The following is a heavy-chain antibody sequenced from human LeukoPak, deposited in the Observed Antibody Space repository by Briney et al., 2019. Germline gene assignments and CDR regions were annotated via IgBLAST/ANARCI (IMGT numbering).Heavy chain of an antibody. V-gene: IGHV4-34*01. CDR2: INHSGST. CDR1: GGSFSGYY. CDR3: ARGDRTYYDYVWGSYRLNWFDP. D-gene: IGHD3-16*02. J-gene: IGHJ5*02. Sequence: SETLSLTCAVYGGSFSGYYWSWIRQPPGKGLEWIGEINHSGSTNYNPSLKSRVTISVDTSKNQFSLKLSSVTAADTAVYYCARGDRTYYDYVWGSYRLNWFDPWGQGTLVTVSS.